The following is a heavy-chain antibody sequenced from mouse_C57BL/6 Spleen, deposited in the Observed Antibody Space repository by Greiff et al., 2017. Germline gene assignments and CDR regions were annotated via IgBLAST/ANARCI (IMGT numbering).Heavy chain of an antibody. Sequence: VQLQQSGPELVKPGASVKISCKASGYTFTDYYMNWVKQSHGKSLEWIGDINPNNGGTSYNQKFKGKATLTVDKSSSTAYMELRSLTSEDSAVYYCARGYYSNPFDYWGQGTTLTVSS. J-gene: IGHJ2*01. CDR1: GYTFTDYY. CDR2: INPNNGGT. CDR3: ARGYYSNPFDY. D-gene: IGHD2-5*01. V-gene: IGHV1-26*01.